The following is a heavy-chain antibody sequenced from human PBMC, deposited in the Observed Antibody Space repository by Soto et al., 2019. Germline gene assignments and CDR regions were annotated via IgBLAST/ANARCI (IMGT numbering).Heavy chain of an antibody. CDR1: GYTFTSYD. CDR3: ARPYSYGSGNAYTCFDP. V-gene: IGHV1-8*01. J-gene: IGHJ5*02. D-gene: IGHD3-10*01. CDR2: MNPNSGNT. Sequence: ASVKVSCKASGYTFTSYDINWVRQATGQGLEWMGWMNPNSGNTGYAQKFQGRVTMTRNTSISTAYMELSSLRSEDTAVYYCARPYSYGSGNAYTCFDPWGQGTLVTVSS.